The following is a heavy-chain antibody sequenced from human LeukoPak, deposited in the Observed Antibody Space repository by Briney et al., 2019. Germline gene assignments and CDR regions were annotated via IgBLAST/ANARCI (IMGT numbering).Heavy chain of an antibody. CDR1: GGSFSGYY. D-gene: IGHD2-21*01. CDR3: ARRDYSRTAFDP. Sequence: SETLSLTCAVYGGSFSGYYWSWIRQPPGKGLEWIGEINHSGSTYYNPSLKSRVTISVDTSKNQFSLKLSSVTAADTAVYYCARRDYSRTAFDPWGQGTLVTVSS. J-gene: IGHJ5*02. CDR2: INHSGST. V-gene: IGHV4-34*01.